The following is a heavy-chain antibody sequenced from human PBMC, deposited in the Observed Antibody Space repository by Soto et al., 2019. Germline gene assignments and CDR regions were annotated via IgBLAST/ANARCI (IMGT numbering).Heavy chain of an antibody. J-gene: IGHJ6*02. CDR2: IWYDGSNK. CDR3: ARDLGGSEWLPDYYYYGMDV. D-gene: IGHD3-3*01. Sequence: GGSLRLSCAASGFTFSSYGMHWVRQAPGKGLEWVAVIWYDGSNKYYADSVKGRFTISRDNSKNTLYLQMNSLRAEDTAVYYCARDLGGSEWLPDYYYYGMDVWGQGTTVTVSS. V-gene: IGHV3-33*01. CDR1: GFTFSSYG.